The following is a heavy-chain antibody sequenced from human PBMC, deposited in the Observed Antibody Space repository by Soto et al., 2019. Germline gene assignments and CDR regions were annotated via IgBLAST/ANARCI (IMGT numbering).Heavy chain of an antibody. CDR1: GFNFNTYT. CDR2: ISGSSETI. D-gene: IGHD2-2*03. J-gene: IGHJ4*02. V-gene: IGHV3-48*02. CDR3: ATGYCRSDNCHFTH. Sequence: DVQLVESGGGLVKPGGFLRLSCAASGFNFNTYTMTWVRQAPGKGLEWVSYISGSSETIYYADSVKGRFTISRDNAKNSLYLQMNSLRDEETAVYYCATGYCRSDNCHFTHWGQGTLVTVSS.